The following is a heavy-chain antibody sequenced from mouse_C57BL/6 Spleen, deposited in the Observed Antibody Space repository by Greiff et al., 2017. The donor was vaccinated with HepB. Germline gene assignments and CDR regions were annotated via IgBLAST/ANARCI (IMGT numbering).Heavy chain of an antibody. J-gene: IGHJ4*01. CDR1: GYTFTDYE. CDR2: IDPETGGT. V-gene: IGHV1-15*01. Sequence: VQLQESGAELVRPGASVTLSCKASGYTFTDYEMHWVKQTPVHGLEWIGAIDPETGGTAYNQKFKGKAILTADKSSSTAYMELRSLTSEDSAVYYCTRSGTTVVHAMDYWGQGTSVTVSS. CDR3: TRSGTTVVHAMDY. D-gene: IGHD1-1*01.